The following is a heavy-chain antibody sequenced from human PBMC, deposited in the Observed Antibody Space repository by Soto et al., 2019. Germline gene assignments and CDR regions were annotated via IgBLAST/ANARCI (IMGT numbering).Heavy chain of an antibody. CDR1: GGTFSSYA. Sequence: QVQLVQSGAEVKKPGSSVKVSCKASGGTFSSYAISWVRQAPGQGLEWMGGIIPIFGTANYAQKFQCRVTITADESTSTAYMELSSLRSEDTAVYYCARGTGSGGPVTLVLYYWGQGTLVTVSS. D-gene: IGHD2-15*01. CDR3: ARGTGSGGPVTLVLYY. V-gene: IGHV1-69*01. CDR2: IIPIFGTA. J-gene: IGHJ4*02.